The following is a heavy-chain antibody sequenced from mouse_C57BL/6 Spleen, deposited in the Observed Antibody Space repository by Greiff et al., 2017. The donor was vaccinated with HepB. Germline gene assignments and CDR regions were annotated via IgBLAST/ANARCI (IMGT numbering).Heavy chain of an antibody. Sequence: VQLQQSGAELVRPGTSVKVSCKASGYAFTNYLIEWVKQRPGQGLEWIGVINPGSGGTNYNEKFKGKATLTADKSSSTAYMQLSSLTSEDSAVYFCARSRDEGFYFDYWGQGTTLTVSS. CDR3: ARSRDEGFYFDY. CDR1: GYAFTNYL. D-gene: IGHD3-3*01. CDR2: INPGSGGT. V-gene: IGHV1-54*01. J-gene: IGHJ2*01.